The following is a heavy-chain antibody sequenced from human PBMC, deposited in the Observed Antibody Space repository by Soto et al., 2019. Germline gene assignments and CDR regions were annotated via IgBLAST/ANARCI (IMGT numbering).Heavy chain of an antibody. CDR2: IYPGDSDT. J-gene: IGHJ6*02. V-gene: IGHV5-51*01. CDR1: GYSFTNYW. D-gene: IGHD6-13*01. CDR3: ARFPASPRRSSSLYLNYYGMDV. Sequence: GESLKISCKGSGYSFTNYWIGWVRQMPGKGLKWMGIIYPGDSDTRYSPSFQGQVTISADKSISTAYLQWSSLKASDTAMYYCARFPASPRRSSSLYLNYYGMDVWGQGTTVTVSS.